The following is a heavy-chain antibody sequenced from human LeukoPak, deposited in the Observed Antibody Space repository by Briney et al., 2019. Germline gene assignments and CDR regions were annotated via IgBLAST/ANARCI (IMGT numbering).Heavy chain of an antibody. V-gene: IGHV3-74*01. CDR2: IKSDGST. CDR3: ARAPSEIGGYYPEYFRH. CDR1: GFTFSSYW. D-gene: IGHD3-22*01. J-gene: IGHJ1*01. Sequence: PGGSLRLSCVASGFTFSSYWMHWVRQAPGKGLVWVSRIKSDGSTNYADSVKGRFTISRGNAKNTVSLQMNSLRAADTGGYFCARAPSEIGGYYPEYFRHWGQGTLVTVSS.